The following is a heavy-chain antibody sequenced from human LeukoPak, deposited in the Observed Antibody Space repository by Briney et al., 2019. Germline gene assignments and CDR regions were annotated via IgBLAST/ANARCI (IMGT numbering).Heavy chain of an antibody. Sequence: PGGSLRLSCAASGFTVSSNYMSWVRQAPGKGLEWVSIIYSGGSTYYADSVKGRFTISRDNSKNTLYLQMNSLRAEDTAVYYCARFGVIGANDAFDIWGQGTLVTVSS. J-gene: IGHJ3*02. CDR1: GFTVSSNY. D-gene: IGHD2-21*01. CDR2: IYSGGST. CDR3: ARFGVIGANDAFDI. V-gene: IGHV3-66*01.